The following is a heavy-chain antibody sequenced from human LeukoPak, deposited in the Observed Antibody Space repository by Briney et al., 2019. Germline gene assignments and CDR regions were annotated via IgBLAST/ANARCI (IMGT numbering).Heavy chain of an antibody. D-gene: IGHD3-3*01. CDR1: GGTFSSYA. CDR2: IIPIFGTA. Sequence: ASVKVSCKASGGTFSSYAISWVRQAPGQGLEWMGGIIPIFGTANYAQKFQGRVTITADESTSTAYMELSSLRSEDTAAYYCARERGGGGFGVVIKRSYYYMDVWGKGTTVTVSS. V-gene: IGHV1-69*13. J-gene: IGHJ6*03. CDR3: ARERGGGGFGVVIKRSYYYMDV.